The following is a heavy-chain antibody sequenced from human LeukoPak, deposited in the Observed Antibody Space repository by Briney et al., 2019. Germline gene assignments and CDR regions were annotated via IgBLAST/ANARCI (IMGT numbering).Heavy chain of an antibody. CDR2: ISAYNGNT. V-gene: IGHV1-18*01. CDR3: ARRQSGDPVAED. J-gene: IGHJ4*02. D-gene: IGHD6-19*01. CDR1: GYTFTSYG. Sequence: ASVKVSCKASGYTFTSYGISWVRQAPGQGLEWMGWISAYNGNTNYAQKLQGRVTMTTDTSTSTAYMELRSLRSDDTAVYYRARRQSGDPVAEDWGQGTLVTVSS.